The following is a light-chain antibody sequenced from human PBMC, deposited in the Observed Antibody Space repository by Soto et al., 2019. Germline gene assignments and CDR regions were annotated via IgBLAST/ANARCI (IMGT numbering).Light chain of an antibody. CDR1: QDIKNY. J-gene: IGKJ4*01. CDR3: QQYDSLPPS. Sequence: DIQMTQSPSSLSAFVGDSITITCQASQDIKNYLNGYQHKPGKAPKLLIYDAFKSDTGVPSRFSGSGSGTDFTFTINNLQPEDIATYFCQQYDSLPPSFGGGTRV. V-gene: IGKV1-33*01. CDR2: DAF.